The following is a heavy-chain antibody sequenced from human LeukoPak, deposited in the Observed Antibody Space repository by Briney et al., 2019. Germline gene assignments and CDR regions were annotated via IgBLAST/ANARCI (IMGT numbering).Heavy chain of an antibody. CDR3: ARDLYYDSSGYLGH. Sequence: GGSLRLSCAASGFTFSDYYMSWIRQAPGKGLEWVSYISSSGSTIYYADSVKGRFTISRDNAKNSLYLQMNSLRAEDTAVYYCARDLYYDSSGYLGHWGQGTLVTVSS. J-gene: IGHJ5*02. V-gene: IGHV3-11*01. CDR2: ISSSGSTI. CDR1: GFTFSDYY. D-gene: IGHD3-22*01.